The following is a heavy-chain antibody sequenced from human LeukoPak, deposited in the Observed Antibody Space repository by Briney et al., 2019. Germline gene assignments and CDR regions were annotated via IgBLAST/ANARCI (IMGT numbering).Heavy chain of an antibody. CDR3: AKDLWYSSSSKNYYYYMDV. D-gene: IGHD6-6*01. Sequence: PGGSLRLSCAASGFTFSSYAMSWVRQAPGKGLEWVSAISGSGGSTYYADSMKGRFTISRDNSKNTLYLQMNSLRAEDTAVYYCAKDLWYSSSSKNYYYYMDVWGKGTTVTVSS. CDR1: GFTFSSYA. V-gene: IGHV3-23*01. J-gene: IGHJ6*03. CDR2: ISGSGGST.